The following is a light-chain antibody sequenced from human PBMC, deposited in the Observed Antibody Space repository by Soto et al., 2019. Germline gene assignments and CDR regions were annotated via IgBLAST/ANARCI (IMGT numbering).Light chain of an antibody. CDR3: QQSYRMPRT. CDR2: AAS. Sequence: DIQMTQSPSTLSASVGDRVTITCRASQSISSWLAWYQQKPGKAPKLLIYAASSLQSGVPSRFSGRGFGTDFTLTISSLQSEDFATYYCQQSYRMPRTFGQGTKVDIK. J-gene: IGKJ1*01. CDR1: QSISSW. V-gene: IGKV1-39*01.